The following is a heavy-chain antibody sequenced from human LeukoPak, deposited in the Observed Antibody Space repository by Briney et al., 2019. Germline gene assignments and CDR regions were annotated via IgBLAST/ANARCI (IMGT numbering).Heavy chain of an antibody. Sequence: VASVKVSCKASGYTFTDYYMHWVRQAPGQGLEWMGWSNPNSGGTNYAQNFQGRVTMTRDTSISTAYLELRSLTYDDTAVYYCVRGALQDWGQGTPVTVSS. D-gene: IGHD4-11*01. CDR2: SNPNSGGT. CDR1: GYTFTDYY. V-gene: IGHV1-2*02. J-gene: IGHJ4*02. CDR3: VRGALQD.